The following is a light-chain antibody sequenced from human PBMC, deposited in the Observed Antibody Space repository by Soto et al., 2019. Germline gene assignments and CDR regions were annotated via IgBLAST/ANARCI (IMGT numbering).Light chain of an antibody. CDR3: ASYTDASTMV. Sequence: QSVLAQPASVSGSLGQSITISCTGTRSDIGSRNSVSWYQHHPGKAPKLMIYDVNIRPSGVSHRFSGSKSGNAASLTISGLQAEDEADYSCASYTDASTMVFGGGTKVTVL. CDR2: DVN. V-gene: IGLV2-14*03. J-gene: IGLJ2*01. CDR1: RSDIGSRNS.